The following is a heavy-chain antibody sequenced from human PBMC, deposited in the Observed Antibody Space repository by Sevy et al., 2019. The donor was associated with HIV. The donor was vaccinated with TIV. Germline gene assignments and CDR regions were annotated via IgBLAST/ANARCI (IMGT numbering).Heavy chain of an antibody. CDR2: ISGSGGST. D-gene: IGHD3-3*01. CDR3: AKDQYYDFWSGYCDY. J-gene: IGHJ4*02. Sequence: GESLKISCAASGFTFSSYAMSWVRQAPGKGLEWVSAISGSGGSTYYADSVKGRFTISRDNSKNTLYLQMNSLRAEDTAVYYCAKDQYYDFWSGYCDYWGQGTLVTVSS. V-gene: IGHV3-23*01. CDR1: GFTFSSYA.